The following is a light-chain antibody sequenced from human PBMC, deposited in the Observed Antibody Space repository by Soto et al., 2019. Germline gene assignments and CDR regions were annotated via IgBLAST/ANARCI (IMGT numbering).Light chain of an antibody. Sequence: QSALTQPASVSGSPGQSITISCTGTSSDVGGYNYVSWYQQHPGKAPKVMIYEVSNRPSGVSNRFSGSKSGNTASLTISGLQADDEADYYCSSYTSSNRVFGGGTKVTVL. CDR2: EVS. CDR3: SSYTSSNRV. J-gene: IGLJ3*02. V-gene: IGLV2-14*01. CDR1: SSDVGGYNY.